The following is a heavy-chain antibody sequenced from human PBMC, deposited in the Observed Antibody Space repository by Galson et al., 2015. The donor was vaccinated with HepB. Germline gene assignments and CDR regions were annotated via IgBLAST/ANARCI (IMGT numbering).Heavy chain of an antibody. CDR1: GFTFRSYA. V-gene: IGHV3-23*01. Sequence: SLRLSCAASGFTFRSYAMSWVRQAPGKGLEWVSVVSGSGGSTDYTDSVKGRFTISRDNSKNTVSLQMNSLRAEDTAVYYCAKAVSEMATITGEFDYWGQGTLVTVSS. J-gene: IGHJ4*02. CDR2: VSGSGGST. D-gene: IGHD5-24*01. CDR3: AKAVSEMATITGEFDY.